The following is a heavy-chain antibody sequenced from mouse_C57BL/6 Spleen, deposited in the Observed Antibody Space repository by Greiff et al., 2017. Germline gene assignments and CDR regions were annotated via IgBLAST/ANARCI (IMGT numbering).Heavy chain of an antibody. CDR2: ISSGSSTI. D-gene: IGHD2-1*01. Sequence: EVQLVQSGGGLVKPGGSLKLSCAASGFTFSDYGMHWVRQAPEKGLEWVAYISSGSSTIYYADTVKGRCTFTRDNAKNTLFLQMTSLRSEDTALYYCARRGNYGAMGDWGQGASVTVAS. CDR1: GFTFSDYG. V-gene: IGHV5-17*01. CDR3: ARRGNYGAMGD. J-gene: IGHJ4*01.